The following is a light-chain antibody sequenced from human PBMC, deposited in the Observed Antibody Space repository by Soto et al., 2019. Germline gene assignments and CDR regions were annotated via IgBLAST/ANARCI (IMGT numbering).Light chain of an antibody. Sequence: DIQMTQSPSTLSASVGDRVTITCRASRSINRWLAWYQQKPGKAPKLIISDASNLENGVPSRFSGSGSGTEFTLTISCLQSDDFATYYCQQCSAYWTFGQGTRLEIK. J-gene: IGKJ5*01. CDR1: RSINRW. CDR2: DAS. V-gene: IGKV1-5*01. CDR3: QQCSAYWT.